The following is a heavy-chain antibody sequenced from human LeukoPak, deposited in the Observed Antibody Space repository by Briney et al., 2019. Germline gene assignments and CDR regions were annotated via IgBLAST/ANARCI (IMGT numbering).Heavy chain of an antibody. Sequence: SETLSLTCTVSGDSVSTTIYYWGWIRQPPGRGLACIGSIYYSGSTYYNPSLKSRATILVDTSRNQFSLKLSSVTAADTAVYYCARIYPIIGYCSSTSCPASFDIWGQGTMVTVSS. CDR2: IYYSGST. D-gene: IGHD2-2*01. CDR3: ARIYPIIGYCSSTSCPASFDI. V-gene: IGHV4-39*07. J-gene: IGHJ3*02. CDR1: GDSVSTTIYY.